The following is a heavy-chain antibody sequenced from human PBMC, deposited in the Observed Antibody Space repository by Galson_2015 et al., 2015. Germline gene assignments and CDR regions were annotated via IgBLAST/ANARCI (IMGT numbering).Heavy chain of an antibody. Sequence: SLRLSCAASGFTVSNNYMSWVRQAPGKGLEWVSVIYSGGNTYYADSVKGRFTISRDNSKNTLYLQMNSLRAEDTAVYYCARSWQQPNDGPFFGYWGQGTLVTVSS. CDR1: GFTVSNNY. CDR2: IYSGGNT. D-gene: IGHD6-13*01. CDR3: ARSWQQPNDGPFFGY. V-gene: IGHV3-53*01. J-gene: IGHJ4*02.